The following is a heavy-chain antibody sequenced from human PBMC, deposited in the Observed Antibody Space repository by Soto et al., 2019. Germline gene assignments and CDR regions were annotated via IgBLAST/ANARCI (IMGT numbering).Heavy chain of an antibody. CDR2: IYYSGST. CDR3: ARLYGLDAFDI. Sequence: SETLSLTYTEPGGSIRRYYWSWIRQPPGKGLEWIGYIYYSGSTNYNPSLKSRVTISVDTSKNQFSLKLSSVTAADTAVYYCARLYGLDAFDIWGQGTMVT. J-gene: IGHJ3*02. CDR1: GGSIRRYY. D-gene: IGHD3-16*02. V-gene: IGHV4-59*08.